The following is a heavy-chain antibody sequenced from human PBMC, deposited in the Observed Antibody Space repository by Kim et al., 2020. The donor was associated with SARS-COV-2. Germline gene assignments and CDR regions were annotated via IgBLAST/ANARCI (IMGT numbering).Heavy chain of an antibody. CDR3: ARAQAAGTYYYYGMDV. V-gene: IGHV3-48*02. D-gene: IGHD6-13*01. J-gene: IGHJ6*02. CDR1: GFTFSSYS. Sequence: GGSLRLSCAASGFTFSSYSMNWVRQAPGKGLEWVSYISSSSSTIYYADSVKGRFTISRDNAKNSLYLQMNSLRDEDTAVYYCARAQAAGTYYYYGMDVWGQGTTVTVSS. CDR2: ISSSSSTI.